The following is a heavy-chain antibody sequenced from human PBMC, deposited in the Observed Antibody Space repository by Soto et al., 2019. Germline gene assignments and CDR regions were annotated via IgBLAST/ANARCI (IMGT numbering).Heavy chain of an antibody. CDR1: GFAVSNHY. CDR2: IYNVGTT. Sequence: EVQLVESGGGFIQPGGSLRLSCAASGFAVSNHYMTWVRQAPGKGLEWVSIIYNVGTTYYADSVKGRFTISRDNSKNTLSLQMNSLRAGDTAVYYCAKRVEYSSSWAYFDHWGRGTLVIVSS. V-gene: IGHV3-53*01. J-gene: IGHJ4*02. CDR3: AKRVEYSSSWAYFDH. D-gene: IGHD6-6*01.